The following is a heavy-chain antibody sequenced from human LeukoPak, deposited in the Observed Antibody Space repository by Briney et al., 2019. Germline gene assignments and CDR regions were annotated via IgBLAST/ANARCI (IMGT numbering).Heavy chain of an antibody. Sequence: SETLSLTCTVSGGSISSHYWRWIRQPPGKGLEWIAYLLDSVNTKDNPSLNSRLTLSADTSKNQFSLRLSSVTAAATAVYYCATIKRGSIYGYFDFWGQGIKVTVSS. V-gene: IGHV4-59*11. CDR1: GGSISSHY. J-gene: IGHJ4*02. CDR2: LLDSVNT. CDR3: ATIKRGSIYGYFDF. D-gene: IGHD5-18*01.